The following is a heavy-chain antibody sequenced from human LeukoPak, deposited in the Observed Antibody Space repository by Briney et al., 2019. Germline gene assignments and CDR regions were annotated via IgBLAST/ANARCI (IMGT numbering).Heavy chain of an antibody. CDR3: ARLLRSQSDAFDI. J-gene: IGHJ3*02. CDR2: IYYSGST. CDR1: GGSISRYY. Sequence: SETLSLTFTVSGGSISRYYWNWIRQPPAKGLDWIGHIYYSGSTNYNPSLNSRVTISVDKSKNKFSLKLSSVTAADTALYYCARLLRSQSDAFDIWGQGTMVTVSS. D-gene: IGHD2-15*01. V-gene: IGHV4-59*01.